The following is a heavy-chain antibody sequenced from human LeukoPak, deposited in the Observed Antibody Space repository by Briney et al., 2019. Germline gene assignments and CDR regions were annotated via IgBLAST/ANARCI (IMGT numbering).Heavy chain of an antibody. Sequence: PGGSLRLSCAASGFTFSSYSMNWVRQAPGKGLEWVSAISDSGAGTYYADSVKGRFTVFRDNSKNTLYLQMNSLRAEDTAVYYCVVVTGTWWGQGTLVTVSS. CDR1: GFTFSSYS. J-gene: IGHJ4*02. CDR2: ISDSGAGT. CDR3: VVVTGTW. D-gene: IGHD2-21*02. V-gene: IGHV3-23*01.